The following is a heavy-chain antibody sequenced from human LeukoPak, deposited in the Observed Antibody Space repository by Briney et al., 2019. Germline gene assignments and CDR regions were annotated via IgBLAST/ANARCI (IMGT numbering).Heavy chain of an antibody. CDR2: ISSSSSTI. J-gene: IGHJ5*02. D-gene: IGHD6-13*01. V-gene: IGHV3-48*04. CDR1: GFTFSSYS. CDR3: ARDSSSWYP. Sequence: GGSLRLSCAASGFTFSSYSMNWVRQAPGKGLEWVSYISSSSSTIYYADSVKGRFTISRDNAKNSLYLQMNSLRAEDTAVYYCARDSSSWYPWGQGTLVTVSS.